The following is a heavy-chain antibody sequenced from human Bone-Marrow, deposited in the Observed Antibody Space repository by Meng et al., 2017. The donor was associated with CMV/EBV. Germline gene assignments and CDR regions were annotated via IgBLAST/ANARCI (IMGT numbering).Heavy chain of an antibody. CDR3: ARAYCSSSTCSLPRDY. J-gene: IGHJ4*02. CDR1: GYTFTTYG. D-gene: IGHD2-2*01. V-gene: IGHV1-2*02. CDR2: INPNSGGT. Sequence: ASVKVSCKASGYTFTTYGVTWVRQAPGQGLEWMGWINPNSGGTKYAQKFQGRVTMTRDTSIITAYMELSRLRYDDTAIYYCARAYCSSSTCSLPRDYWGQGTLVTVSS.